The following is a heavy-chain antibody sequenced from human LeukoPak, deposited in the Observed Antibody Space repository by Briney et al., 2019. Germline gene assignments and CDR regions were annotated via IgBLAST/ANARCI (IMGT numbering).Heavy chain of an antibody. CDR3: AGELLWFGSTSRGGAKYYYYGMDV. D-gene: IGHD3-10*01. CDR1: GGSISSSSYY. J-gene: IGHJ6*02. V-gene: IGHV4-39*01. Sequence: SETLSLTCTVSGGSISSSSYYWGWIRQPPGKALEWIGSIYYSGSTYYNPSLKSRVTISVDTSKNQFSLKLSSVTAADTAVYYCAGELLWFGSTSRGGAKYYYYGMDVWGQGTTVTVSS. CDR2: IYYSGST.